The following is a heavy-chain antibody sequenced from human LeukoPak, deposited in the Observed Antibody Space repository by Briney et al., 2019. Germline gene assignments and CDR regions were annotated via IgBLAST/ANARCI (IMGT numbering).Heavy chain of an antibody. Sequence: ASVKVSCKASGYTFTNYYVNWVRQAPGQGLEWMGIINPSGGSTSYAPKFQGRVTLTRDTSTSTAYMELRSLRSDDTAVYYCASLGYQRQTYFDYWGQGTLVTVSS. CDR2: INPSGGST. D-gene: IGHD1-1*01. J-gene: IGHJ4*02. CDR3: ASLGYQRQTYFDY. CDR1: GYTFTNYY. V-gene: IGHV1-46*01.